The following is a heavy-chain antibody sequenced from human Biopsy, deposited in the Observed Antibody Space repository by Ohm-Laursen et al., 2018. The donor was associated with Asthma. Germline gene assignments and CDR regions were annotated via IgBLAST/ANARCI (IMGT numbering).Heavy chain of an antibody. J-gene: IGHJ4*02. Sequence: SLRLSCTASGFKFDEYTMHWVRQAPGKGLEWVSCISWNSATIGYADSVEGRFTISRDNAKNSVFLHMDSLRPEDTAFYYCAKVRSDWVITESFDYWGQGVLVTVSS. D-gene: IGHD3-22*01. CDR3: AKVRSDWVITESFDY. V-gene: IGHV3-9*01. CDR2: ISWNSATI. CDR1: GFKFDEYT.